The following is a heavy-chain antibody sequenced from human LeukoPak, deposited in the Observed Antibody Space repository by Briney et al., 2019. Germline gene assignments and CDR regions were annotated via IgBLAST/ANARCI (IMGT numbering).Heavy chain of an antibody. V-gene: IGHV3-30-3*01. Sequence: GGSLRLSCAASGFTFSSYAMHWVRQAPGKGLEWVAVISYDGSNKYYADSVKGRFTISRDNSKNSLYLQMNSLRAEDTALYYCAKGSGSYYERTIDYWGQGTLVTVSS. CDR2: ISYDGSNK. CDR3: AKGSGSYYERTIDY. J-gene: IGHJ4*02. CDR1: GFTFSSYA. D-gene: IGHD1-26*01.